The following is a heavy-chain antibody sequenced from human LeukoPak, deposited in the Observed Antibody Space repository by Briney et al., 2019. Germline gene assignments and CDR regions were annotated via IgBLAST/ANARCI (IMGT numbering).Heavy chain of an antibody. V-gene: IGHV3-48*03. Sequence: GGSLRLSCSAPGFTFSRYEMNWVRQAAGKGLDWVSYISSSGSTIYYADSLKGRFTISRDNAKNSLYLQMNRLRAEDTAVYYCARDGLVATEDYYYGMDVWGQGTTVPVSS. D-gene: IGHD5-12*01. CDR3: ARDGLVATEDYYYGMDV. CDR1: GFTFSRYE. J-gene: IGHJ6*02. CDR2: ISSSGSTI.